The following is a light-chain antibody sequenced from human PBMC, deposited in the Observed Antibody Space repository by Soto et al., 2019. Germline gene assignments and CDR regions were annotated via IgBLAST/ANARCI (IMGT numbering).Light chain of an antibody. Sequence: QMTQSPSTPSASVGARVTITCRASQSISSWLAWYQQKPGKDPKLLIYDASSLESGVPSRFSGSGSGTEFTLTISSLQPDDFATYYCKQYNSYWTFGQGTKVDIK. CDR3: KQYNSYWT. V-gene: IGKV1-5*01. CDR1: QSISSW. J-gene: IGKJ1*01. CDR2: DAS.